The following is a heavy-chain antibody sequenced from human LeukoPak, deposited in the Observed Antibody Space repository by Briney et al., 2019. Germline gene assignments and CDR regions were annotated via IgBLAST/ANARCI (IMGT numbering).Heavy chain of an antibody. D-gene: IGHD6-13*01. Sequence: ASVKVSCKASGYTFTSYGISWVRQAPGKGLEWMGGFDPEDGETIYAQKFQGRITMTEDTSTDTAYMELSSLRSADTAVYYCASAYSSSWSFDYWGQGTLVTVSS. CDR2: FDPEDGET. CDR3: ASAYSSSWSFDY. CDR1: GYTFTSYG. V-gene: IGHV1-24*01. J-gene: IGHJ4*02.